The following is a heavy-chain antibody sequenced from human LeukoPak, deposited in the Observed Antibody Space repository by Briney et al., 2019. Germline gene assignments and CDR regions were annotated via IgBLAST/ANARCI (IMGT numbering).Heavy chain of an antibody. Sequence: VASVKVSCKASGYTFTSYGISWVRQAPGQGLEWMGWISAYNGNTNYAQKLQGRVTMTTDTSTSTAYMELRSLRSDDTAVYYCARDRERTYYYDSSGYLGAFDIWDQGTMVTVSS. D-gene: IGHD3-22*01. CDR3: ARDRERTYYYDSSGYLGAFDI. CDR2: ISAYNGNT. V-gene: IGHV1-18*01. CDR1: GYTFTSYG. J-gene: IGHJ3*02.